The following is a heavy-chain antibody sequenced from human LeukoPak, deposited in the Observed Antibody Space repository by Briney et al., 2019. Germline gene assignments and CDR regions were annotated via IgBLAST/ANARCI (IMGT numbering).Heavy chain of an antibody. D-gene: IGHD3-3*01. V-gene: IGHV3-23*01. CDR2: ISGSGGST. CDR1: GFTFSSYA. J-gene: IGHJ3*02. CDR3: AKDVMRTIFGVVIHFDI. Sequence: GGSLRLSCAASGFTFSSYAMSWVRQAPGKGLEWVSAISGSGGSTYYADSVKGRFTISRDNSKNTLYLQMNSLRAEDTAVYYCAKDVMRTIFGVVIHFDIWGQGTMVTVSS.